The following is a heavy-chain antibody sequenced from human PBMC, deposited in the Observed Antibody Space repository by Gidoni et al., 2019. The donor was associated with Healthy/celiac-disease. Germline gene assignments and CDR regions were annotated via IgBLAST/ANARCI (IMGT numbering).Heavy chain of an antibody. CDR3: AMGYSSSWYGGYYYYYGMDV. CDR2: IYHSGST. CDR1: GGSISSGGSS. J-gene: IGHJ6*02. Sequence: QLQLQESGSRLVKPSQTLSLTCAVSGGSISSGGSSWSWIRQPPGKGLEWIGYIYHSGSTYYNPSLKSRVTISVDRSKNQFSLKLSSVTAADTAVYYCAMGYSSSWYGGYYYYYGMDVWGQGTTVTVSS. D-gene: IGHD6-13*01. V-gene: IGHV4-30-2*01.